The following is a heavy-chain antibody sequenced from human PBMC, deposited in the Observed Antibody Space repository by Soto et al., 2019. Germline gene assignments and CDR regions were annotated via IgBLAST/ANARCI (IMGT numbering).Heavy chain of an antibody. V-gene: IGHV4-4*07. CDR3: ARGMGRYFDI. Sequence: SETLSLPCAISGDSIGNFYWSWIRQPAGKGLESLGRLSASGRTNYSPSLQSRVPMSLDRSKNRFSLRLTSVSAADTAVYFCARGMGRYFDIWGRGTLVTVSS. J-gene: IGHJ2*01. CDR2: LSASGRT. CDR1: GDSIGNFY. D-gene: IGHD2-8*01.